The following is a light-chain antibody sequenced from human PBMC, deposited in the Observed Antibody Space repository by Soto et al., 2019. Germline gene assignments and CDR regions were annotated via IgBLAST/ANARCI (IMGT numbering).Light chain of an antibody. Sequence: QSALTQPASVSGSPGQSITISCTGTCSDVGGYNYVSWYQQHPGKAPKLMIYDVSNRPSGVSNRFSGSKSGNTASLTISGLQAEDEADYYCSSYRSSSTYVVFGGGTKLTVL. CDR3: SSYRSSSTYVV. CDR1: CSDVGGYNY. CDR2: DVS. J-gene: IGLJ2*01. V-gene: IGLV2-14*01.